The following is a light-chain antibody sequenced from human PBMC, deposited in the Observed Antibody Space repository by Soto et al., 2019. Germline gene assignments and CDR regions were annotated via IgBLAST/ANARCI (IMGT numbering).Light chain of an antibody. V-gene: IGKV3-15*01. CDR1: QSVSSN. CDR3: QQYNNWYTFGQGTKLGT. Sequence: EIVMTQSPATLSVSPGERATLSCRVSQSVSSNLAWYQQKPGQAPRLLIYGASTRVTGIPARFSGSGSGTEFTLTISSLQSEDFAVYYCQQYNNWYTFGQGTKLGTFGQGTKLEIK. CDR2: GAS. J-gene: IGKJ2*01.